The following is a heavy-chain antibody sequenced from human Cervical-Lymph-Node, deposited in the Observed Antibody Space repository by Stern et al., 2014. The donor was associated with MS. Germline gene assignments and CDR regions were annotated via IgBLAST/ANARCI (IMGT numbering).Heavy chain of an antibody. Sequence: EVQLVQSGGGVIQPGGSLRLSCTASGLTVSRDYMTWVRQAPGKGLEWVSLLTNVGSTFYTDSVKGRFTISRDDSKNTVYLHMTSLRAEDTAMYYCARDTSSPERSDWWGQGTLVTVSS. CDR2: LTNVGST. CDR3: ARDTSSPERSDW. J-gene: IGHJ4*02. D-gene: IGHD1-1*01. V-gene: IGHV3-53*01. CDR1: GLTVSRDY.